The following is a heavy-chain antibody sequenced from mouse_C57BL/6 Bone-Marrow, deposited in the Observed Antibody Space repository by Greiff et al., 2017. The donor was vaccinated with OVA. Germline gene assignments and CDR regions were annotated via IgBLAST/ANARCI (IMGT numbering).Heavy chain of an antibody. CDR3: AREGYYDYALYAMDY. D-gene: IGHD2-4*01. V-gene: IGHV1-81*01. J-gene: IGHJ4*01. Sequence: QVQLQQSGAELVKPGASVKLSCTASGFNIKDYYMHWVKQRTGQGLEWIGEIYPRSGNTYYNEKFKGKATLTADKSSSTAYMELRSLTSEDSAVYFCAREGYYDYALYAMDYWGQGTSVTVSS. CDR1: GFNIKDYY. CDR2: IYPRSGNT.